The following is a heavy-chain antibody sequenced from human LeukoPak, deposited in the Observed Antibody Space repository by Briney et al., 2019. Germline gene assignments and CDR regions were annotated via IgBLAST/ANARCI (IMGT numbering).Heavy chain of an antibody. V-gene: IGHV3-23*01. CDR2: ISGSGGST. CDR3: AKDGLRELWPVGH. Sequence: AGGSLRLSCAASGFTFSSYAMSWDRQAPGKGLEWVSAISGSGGSTYYADSVKGRFTISRDNSKNTLYLQMNSLRAEDTAVYYCAKDGLRELWPVGHWGQGTLVTVSS. D-gene: IGHD3-16*01. CDR1: GFTFSSYA. J-gene: IGHJ4*02.